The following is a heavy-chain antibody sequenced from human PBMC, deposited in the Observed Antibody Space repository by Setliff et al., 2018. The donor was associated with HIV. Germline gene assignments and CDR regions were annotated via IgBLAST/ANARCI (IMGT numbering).Heavy chain of an antibody. CDR1: GGSISGSYYY. D-gene: IGHD3-10*01. CDR3: ARLAIYGSD. V-gene: IGHV4-39*01. J-gene: IGHJ6*02. CDR2: IYYSGST. Sequence: PSETLSLTCTVSGGSISGSYYYWGWIRQPPGKGLEWIGSIYYSGSTYYNPSLKSRVTISVDTSKNQFYLRLNSVTAADTAVYFCARLAIYGSDWGQGTTVTVS.